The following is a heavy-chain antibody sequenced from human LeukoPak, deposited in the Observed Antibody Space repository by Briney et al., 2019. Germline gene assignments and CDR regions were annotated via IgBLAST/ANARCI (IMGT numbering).Heavy chain of an antibody. CDR3: ARAGGSGSYYNGFYYYYYMDV. CDR1: GGSISSYY. Sequence: PSETLSLTCTVSGGSISSYYWSWIRQPPGKGLERIGYSYYSWSTNYNPSLNSQGTISVHTSKNRFSLMLRSVTAADTAVYYCARAGGSGSYYNGFYYYYYMDVWGKGTTVTVSS. D-gene: IGHD3-10*01. J-gene: IGHJ6*03. V-gene: IGHV4-59*01. CDR2: SYYSWST.